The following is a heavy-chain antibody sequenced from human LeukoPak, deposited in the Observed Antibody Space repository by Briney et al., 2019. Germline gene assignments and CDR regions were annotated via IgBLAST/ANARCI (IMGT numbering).Heavy chain of an antibody. Sequence: GGTLRLSCAASGFTFSSHGMNWVRQAPGKGLEWVSGISPSGGITYYTDSVKGRFTISRDNSKNTQSLQMNSLRVEDTAVYYCAKESDGSGWFDFQHWGQGTLVTVSS. J-gene: IGHJ1*01. CDR2: ISPSGGIT. CDR1: GFTFSSHG. V-gene: IGHV3-23*01. CDR3: AKESDGSGWFDFQH. D-gene: IGHD6-19*01.